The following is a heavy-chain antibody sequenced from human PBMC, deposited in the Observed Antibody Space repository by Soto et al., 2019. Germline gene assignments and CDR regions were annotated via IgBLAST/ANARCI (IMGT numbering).Heavy chain of an antibody. D-gene: IGHD3-9*01. CDR2: ISKNSNAK. J-gene: IGHJ4*02. CDR3: ARGRDWYSY. V-gene: IGHV3-11*01. CDR1: GFIFSDHY. Sequence: GGSLRLSCAASGFIFSDHYMSWLRQAPGKGLGWVSYISKNSNAKYYADSVKGRFTVSRDNTKNSLYLQMNSLRDEDTAVYYCARGRDWYSYWGQGTLVTVSS.